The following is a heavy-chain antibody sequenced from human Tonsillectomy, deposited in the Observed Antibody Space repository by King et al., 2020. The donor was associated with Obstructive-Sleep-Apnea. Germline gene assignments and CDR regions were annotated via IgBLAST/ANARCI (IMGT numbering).Heavy chain of an antibody. CDR1: GGSISSYS. CDR3: ARVWSTVVTNDAFDI. Sequence: VQLQESGPGLVKPSETLSLTCTVSGGSISSYSWTWIRQPPGKGLEWIGYIYNTGSTNYNPSLKSRFTISIDTSKNQFSLKLSSGTAADTAVYYCARVWSTVVTNDAFDIWGQGTMVTVSS. D-gene: IGHD4-23*01. J-gene: IGHJ3*02. CDR2: IYNTGST. V-gene: IGHV4-59*01.